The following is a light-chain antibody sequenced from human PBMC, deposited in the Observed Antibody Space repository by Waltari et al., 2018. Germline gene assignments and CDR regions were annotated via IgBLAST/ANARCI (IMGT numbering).Light chain of an antibody. Sequence: EIVLTQSPATLSLSPGERATLSCRASQGVSSYLAWYQQKPGQAPRLLIYESSNRATGIPARFSGSGSGTDFTLTISSLEPEDFAVYYCQQRSNWPSGTFGPGTKVDIK. V-gene: IGKV3-11*01. J-gene: IGKJ3*01. CDR2: ESS. CDR1: QGVSSY. CDR3: QQRSNWPSGT.